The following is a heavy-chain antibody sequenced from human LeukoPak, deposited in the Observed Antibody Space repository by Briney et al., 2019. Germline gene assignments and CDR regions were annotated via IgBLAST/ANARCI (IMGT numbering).Heavy chain of an antibody. Sequence: GGSLRLSCAASGFTVSNNYMSWVRQAPGKGQEWVSVIFSGGNTYYADSVKGRFTISRDNSKNTLYLQMHSLRAEDTAVYYCARSQYGTGISWGQGTLVTVSS. CDR2: IFSGGNT. CDR1: GFTVSNNY. D-gene: IGHD3-10*01. V-gene: IGHV3-53*01. CDR3: ARSQYGTGIS. J-gene: IGHJ4*02.